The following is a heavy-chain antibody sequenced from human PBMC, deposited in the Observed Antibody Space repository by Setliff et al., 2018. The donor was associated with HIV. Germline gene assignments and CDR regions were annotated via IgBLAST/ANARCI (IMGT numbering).Heavy chain of an antibody. J-gene: IGHJ6*03. CDR1: DDPISSYY. Sequence: PSETLSLTCYVTDDPISSYYWSWVRQPAGKGLEWIGRLYVSGDTNYNPSLKCRVTMSLDTSKKHFSLKLKSVTAADTAVYYCALTGHRLLRGYMDVWGKGTTVTVSS. CDR3: ALTGHRLLRGYMDV. D-gene: IGHD2-15*01. V-gene: IGHV4-4*07. CDR2: LYVSGDT.